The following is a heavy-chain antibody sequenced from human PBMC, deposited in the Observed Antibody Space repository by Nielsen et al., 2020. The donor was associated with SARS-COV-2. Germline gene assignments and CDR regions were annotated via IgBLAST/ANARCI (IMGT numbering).Heavy chain of an antibody. CDR2: INPNSGGT. CDR3: VRDRDRLYGYIYGMDV. V-gene: IGHV1-2*06. J-gene: IGHJ6*02. D-gene: IGHD5-24*01. Sequence: ASVKVSCKVSGYTLTELSMHWVRQAPGKGLEWMGRINPNSGGTNYAQKFQGRVTMTRDTSISTAYMELSRLRSDDTAVYYCVRDRDRLYGYIYGMDVWGQGTTVTVSS. CDR1: GYTLTELS.